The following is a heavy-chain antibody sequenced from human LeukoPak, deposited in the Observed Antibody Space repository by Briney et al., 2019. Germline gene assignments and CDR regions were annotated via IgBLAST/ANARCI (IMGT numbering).Heavy chain of an antibody. J-gene: IGHJ6*03. Sequence: GGSLRLSCAASEFTFSSYGMSWVRQAPGKGLEWVSAISGSGGSTYYADSVKGRFTISRDNSENTLYLQMNSLRAEDTAVYYCAKCILTGYYKGYMDVWGKGTTVTISS. CDR1: EFTFSSYG. CDR2: ISGSGGST. CDR3: AKCILTGYYKGYMDV. D-gene: IGHD3-9*01. V-gene: IGHV3-23*01.